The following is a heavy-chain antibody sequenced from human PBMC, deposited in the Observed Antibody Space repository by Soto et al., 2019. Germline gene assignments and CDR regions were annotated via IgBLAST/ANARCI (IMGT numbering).Heavy chain of an antibody. J-gene: IGHJ4*02. CDR3: ARWYGGNSGDY. Sequence: ASVKVSCKASGYTLTSYDINWVRQATGQGPEWMGWMNPNSGDTHYAQTFQGRVTMTRNTSISTAYMELSSLRSEDTAMYYCARWYGGNSGDYWGQGTLVTVSS. CDR2: MNPNSGDT. CDR1: GYTLTSYD. D-gene: IGHD2-21*02. V-gene: IGHV1-8*01.